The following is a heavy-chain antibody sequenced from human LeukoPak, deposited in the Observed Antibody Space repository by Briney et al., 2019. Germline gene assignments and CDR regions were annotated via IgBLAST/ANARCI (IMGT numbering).Heavy chain of an antibody. CDR3: ASPIGGHAMDV. D-gene: IGHD3-10*01. Sequence: GESLQISCKASGYSFPSYWIGWVRQMPGKGLEWMGIIYPSDSDTRYSPSFQGQVTISADKSINTAYLQWSSLKVSDTAMYYCASPIGGHAMDVWGQGTTVTVSS. CDR2: IYPSDSDT. CDR1: GYSFPSYW. J-gene: IGHJ6*02. V-gene: IGHV5-51*01.